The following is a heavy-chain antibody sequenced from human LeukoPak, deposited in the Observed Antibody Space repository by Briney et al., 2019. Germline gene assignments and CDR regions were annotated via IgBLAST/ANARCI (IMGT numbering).Heavy chain of an antibody. CDR3: ARDQHWQQLGARGYYYYYMDV. Sequence: GASVKVSCKASGYTFTSYGISWVRQAPGQGLEWMGWINPNSGGTNYAQKFQGRVTMTRDTSISTAYMELSRLRSDDTAVYYCARDQHWQQLGARGYYYYYMDVWGKGTTVTVSS. CDR1: GYTFTSYG. CDR2: INPNSGGT. V-gene: IGHV1-2*02. J-gene: IGHJ6*03. D-gene: IGHD6-13*01.